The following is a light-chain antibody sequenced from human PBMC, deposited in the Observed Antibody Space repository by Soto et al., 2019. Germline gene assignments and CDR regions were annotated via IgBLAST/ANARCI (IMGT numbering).Light chain of an antibody. CDR3: QQSFNTPRT. Sequence: DIQMTQSPSSLSASVGDRITITCRASQGIDTFLNWYQKKPGKAPKLLIHTASSLQSGVPATFSGTGSGKDFPLPISSLQPEDFATYYCQQSFNTPRTVRPGTKVEIK. J-gene: IGKJ1*01. CDR1: QGIDTF. CDR2: TAS. V-gene: IGKV1-39*01.